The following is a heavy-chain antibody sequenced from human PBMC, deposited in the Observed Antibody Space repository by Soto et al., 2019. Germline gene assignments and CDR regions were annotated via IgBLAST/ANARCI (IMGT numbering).Heavy chain of an antibody. D-gene: IGHD6-13*01. V-gene: IGHV2-5*02. Sequence: QITLKESGPTLVKPTQTLTLTCTFSGFSLSTSGVGVGWIRQPPGKALEWLALIYWDDDKRYSPSLKSRLTITKDTSKDRVILRXTNMDPVDTATYYCAHSSSSSLRPEYYYYYYGMDVWGQGTTVTVSS. J-gene: IGHJ6*02. CDR2: IYWDDDK. CDR3: AHSSSSSLRPEYYYYYYGMDV. CDR1: GFSLSTSGVG.